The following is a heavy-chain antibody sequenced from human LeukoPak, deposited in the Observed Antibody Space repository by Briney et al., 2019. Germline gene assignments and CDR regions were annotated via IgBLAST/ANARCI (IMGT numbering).Heavy chain of an antibody. V-gene: IGHV1-46*01. CDR3: ARGTQIDSSVYYAGHFDY. D-gene: IGHD3-22*01. J-gene: IGHJ4*02. Sequence: GASVKVSCKASVYTFTAYHMHWVRQAPGQGLEWMGIINPSDGGTNYAQRFQGRVTMTRDRSTSTVYMELSSLRSEDTAVYYYARGTQIDSSVYYAGHFDYWGQGTLVTVSS. CDR1: VYTFTAYH. CDR2: INPSDGGT.